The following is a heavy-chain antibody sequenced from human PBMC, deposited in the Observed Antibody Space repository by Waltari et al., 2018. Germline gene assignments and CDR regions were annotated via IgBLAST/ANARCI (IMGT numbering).Heavy chain of an antibody. J-gene: IGHJ2*01. CDR3: ARGWGGYSYGEYYWYFDL. Sequence: EVQLVESGGGFVQPGGSLRLSCAASGFTFSSYDMHWVRQATGKGLEWVSAIGTAGDTYYPGSVKGRFTISRENAKNSLYLQMNSLRAGDTAVYYCARGWGGYSYGEYYWYFDLWGRGTLVTVSS. CDR2: IGTAGDT. D-gene: IGHD5-18*01. V-gene: IGHV3-13*01. CDR1: GFTFSSYD.